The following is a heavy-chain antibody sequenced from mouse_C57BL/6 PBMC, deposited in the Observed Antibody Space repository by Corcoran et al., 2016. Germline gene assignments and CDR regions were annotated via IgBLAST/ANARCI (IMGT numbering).Heavy chain of an antibody. V-gene: IGHV1-18*01. CDR3: ARGNDYDVEFAY. J-gene: IGHJ3*01. CDR2: INPNNGGT. Sequence: EVQLQQSGPELVKPGASVKIPCKASGYTFTDYNMDWVKQSHGKSLEWIGDINPNNGGTIYNQKFKGKATLTVDKSSSTAYMELRSLTSEDTAVDYCARGNDYDVEFAYWGQGTLVTVSA. D-gene: IGHD2-4*01. CDR1: GYTFTDYN.